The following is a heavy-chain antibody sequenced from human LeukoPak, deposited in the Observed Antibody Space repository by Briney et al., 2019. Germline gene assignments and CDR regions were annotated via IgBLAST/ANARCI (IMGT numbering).Heavy chain of an antibody. CDR2: FDPEDGET. Sequence: ASVKVSCKVFGYTLTELSMHWVRQAPGKGLEWMGGFDPEDGETIYAQKFQGRVTMTEDASTDTAYMELSSLRSEDTAVYYCATGITMVRGVTYYYYGMDVWGKGTTVTVSS. V-gene: IGHV1-24*01. D-gene: IGHD3-10*01. CDR3: ATGITMVRGVTYYYYGMDV. J-gene: IGHJ6*04. CDR1: GYTLTELS.